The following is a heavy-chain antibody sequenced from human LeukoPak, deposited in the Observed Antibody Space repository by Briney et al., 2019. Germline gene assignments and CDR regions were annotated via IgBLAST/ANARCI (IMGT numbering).Heavy chain of an antibody. CDR2: INHSGST. D-gene: IGHD6-13*01. CDR3: ARFGGGIAAATFDP. Sequence: RASETLSLTCAVYGGSFSGYYWSWIRQPPGKGLEWIGEINHSGSTNYNPSLKSRVTISVDTSKNQFSLKLSSVTAADTAVYYCARFGGGIAAATFDPWGQGTLVTVSS. V-gene: IGHV4-34*01. J-gene: IGHJ5*02. CDR1: GGSFSGYY.